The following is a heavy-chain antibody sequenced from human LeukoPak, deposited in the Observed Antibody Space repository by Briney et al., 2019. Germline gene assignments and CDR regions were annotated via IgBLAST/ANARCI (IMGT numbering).Heavy chain of an antibody. CDR1: GYTFASYD. J-gene: IGHJ4*02. Sequence: ASVKVSCKASGYTFASYDIIWVRQATGQRPEWMGLINPNNEDTEYAQKFQGRVTMTTDTSTSTAYMELRSLRSDDTAVYYCARDRSNNDYWGQGTLVTVSS. CDR3: ARDRSNNDY. CDR2: INPNNEDT. V-gene: IGHV1-18*01. D-gene: IGHD6-13*01.